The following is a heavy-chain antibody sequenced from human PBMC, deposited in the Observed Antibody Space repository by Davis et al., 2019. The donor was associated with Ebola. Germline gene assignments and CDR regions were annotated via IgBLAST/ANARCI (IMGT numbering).Heavy chain of an antibody. J-gene: IGHJ4*02. Sequence: GESLKISCAASGFTFSSNSMNWVRQAPGKGLVWVSFISSSSNYIYYADSVKGRFTVSRDNAKNSLYLQMNSLRAEDTAVYYCARRIDYWGQGTLVTVSS. CDR3: ARRIDY. CDR2: ISSSSNYI. CDR1: GFTFSSNS. V-gene: IGHV3-21*04.